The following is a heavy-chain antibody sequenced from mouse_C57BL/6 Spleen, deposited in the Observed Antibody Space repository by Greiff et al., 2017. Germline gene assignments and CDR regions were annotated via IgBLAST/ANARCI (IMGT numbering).Heavy chain of an antibody. CDR1: GYAFSSSW. V-gene: IGHV1-82*01. Sequence: QVQLQRSGPELVKPGASVKISCKASGYAFSSSWMNWVKQRPGKGLEWIGRIYPGDGDTNYNGKFKGKATLTADKSSSTAYMQLSSLTSEDSAVYFCARYDGYYYFDYWGQGTTLTVSS. CDR3: ARYDGYYYFDY. D-gene: IGHD2-3*01. CDR2: IYPGDGDT. J-gene: IGHJ2*01.